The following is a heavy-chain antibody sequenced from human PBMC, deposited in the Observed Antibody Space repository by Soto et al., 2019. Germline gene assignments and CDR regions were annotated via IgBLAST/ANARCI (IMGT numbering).Heavy chain of an antibody. V-gene: IGHV4-61*01. CDR3: AAGKAANYYYGMDV. CDR2: IYYSGST. D-gene: IGHD2-15*01. J-gene: IGHJ6*02. Sequence: PSETLSLTCTVSGGSVSSGSYYWSWIRQPPGKGLEWIGYIYYSGSTNYNPSLKSRVTISVDTSKNQFSLKRSSVTAADTAVYYCAAGKAANYYYGMDVWGQVTTVTVSS. CDR1: GGSVSSGSYY.